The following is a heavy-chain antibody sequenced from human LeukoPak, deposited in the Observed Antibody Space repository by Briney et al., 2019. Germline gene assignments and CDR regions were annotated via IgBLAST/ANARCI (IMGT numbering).Heavy chain of an antibody. CDR3: ARESGAFSPFGF. V-gene: IGHV4-4*02. Sequence: SETLSLTCAVSGGSIITTNWWSWVRQPPGKGLEWIGEVHLNGATNYNPSLESRVSMSIDKSKNQLSLKLRSVSAPDTAIYYCARESGAFSPFGFWGQGTLVTVSS. J-gene: IGHJ4*02. CDR1: GGSIITTNW. CDR2: VHLNGAT. D-gene: IGHD1-26*01.